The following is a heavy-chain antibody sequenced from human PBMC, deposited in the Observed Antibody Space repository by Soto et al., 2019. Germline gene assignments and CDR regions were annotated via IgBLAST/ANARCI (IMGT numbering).Heavy chain of an antibody. V-gene: IGHV4-30-4*01. J-gene: IGHJ3*02. CDR3: ARDRYYYDSSGRSSLKAFDI. CDR1: GGSISSGDYY. D-gene: IGHD3-22*01. Sequence: PSETLSLTCTVSGGSISSGDYYWSWIRQPPGKGLEWIGYIYYSGSTYYNPSLKSRVTISVDTSKNQFSLKLSSVTAADTAVYYCARDRYYYDSSGRSSLKAFDIWGQGTMVTVSS. CDR2: IYYSGST.